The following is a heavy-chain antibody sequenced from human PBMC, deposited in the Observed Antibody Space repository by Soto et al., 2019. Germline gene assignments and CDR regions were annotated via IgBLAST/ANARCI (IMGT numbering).Heavy chain of an antibody. D-gene: IGHD6-13*01. V-gene: IGHV1-8*01. Sequence: GASVKVSCKASGYTFTSYDINWVRQATGQGLEWMGWMNPNSGNTGYAQKFQGRVTMTRNPSMSTAYMELSSLRSEDTAMYYCTRGSNVAAVIDYWGQGTLVTVSS. J-gene: IGHJ4*02. CDR3: TRGSNVAAVIDY. CDR2: MNPNSGNT. CDR1: GYTFTSYD.